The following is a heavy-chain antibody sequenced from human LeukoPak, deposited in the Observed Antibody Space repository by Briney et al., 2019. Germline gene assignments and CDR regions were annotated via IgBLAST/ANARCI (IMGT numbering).Heavy chain of an antibody. CDR1: GFTFSSFG. Sequence: GGSLRLSCAASGFTFSSFGMHWVRQAPGKGLEWVAFIRYDGSNKYYAASVKGRFTISRDNSKNTLYLQMNSLRAEDTAVYYCAKDHRVGAPDSDYWGQGTLVTVSS. J-gene: IGHJ4*02. D-gene: IGHD1-26*01. CDR2: IRYDGSNK. CDR3: AKDHRVGAPDSDY. V-gene: IGHV3-30*02.